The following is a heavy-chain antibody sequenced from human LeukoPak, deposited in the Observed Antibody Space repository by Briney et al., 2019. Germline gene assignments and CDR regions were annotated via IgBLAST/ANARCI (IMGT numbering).Heavy chain of an antibody. CDR3: ARDRYYGGAYHAFDI. J-gene: IGHJ3*02. CDR2: IYSDGSST. V-gene: IGHV3-74*01. Sequence: GGSLRLSCTASGFTFSNFGMNWVRQAPGKGLVWVSRIYSDGSSTTYADSVKGRFTISRDNAKNTLYLQMDSLRAEHTAVYYCARDRYYGGAYHAFDIWGQGTMVTVSS. D-gene: IGHD4-23*01. CDR1: GFTFSNFG.